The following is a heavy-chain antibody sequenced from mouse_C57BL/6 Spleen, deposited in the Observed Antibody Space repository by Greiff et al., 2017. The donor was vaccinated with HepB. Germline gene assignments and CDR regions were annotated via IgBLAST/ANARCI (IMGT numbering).Heavy chain of an antibody. V-gene: IGHV1-64*01. J-gene: IGHJ3*01. D-gene: IGHD2-4*01. CDR3: ADYDYDDGFAY. CDR1: GYTFTSYW. Sequence: VQLQQSGAELVKPGASVKLSCKASGYTFTSYWMHWVKQRPGQGLEWIGMIHPNSGSTNYNEKFKSKATLTVDKSSSTAYMQLSSLTSEDSAVYYSADYDYDDGFAYWGQGTRVTVSA. CDR2: IHPNSGST.